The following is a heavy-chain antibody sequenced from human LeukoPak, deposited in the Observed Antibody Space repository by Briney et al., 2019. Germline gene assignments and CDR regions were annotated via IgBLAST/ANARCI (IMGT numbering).Heavy chain of an antibody. Sequence: GGPLRLSCAASGFTFSSYSMNWVRQAPGKGLEWVSSISSSSSYIYYADSVQGRFTISRDNAKNSLYLQMNSLRAEDTAVYYCVRGPTNFDYWGQGTLVTVSS. D-gene: IGHD4-11*01. CDR2: ISSSSSYI. J-gene: IGHJ4*02. V-gene: IGHV3-21*01. CDR1: GFTFSSYS. CDR3: VRGPTNFDY.